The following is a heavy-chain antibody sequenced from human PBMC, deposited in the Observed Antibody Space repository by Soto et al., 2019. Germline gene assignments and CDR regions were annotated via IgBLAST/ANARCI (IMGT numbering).Heavy chain of an antibody. D-gene: IGHD1-26*01. V-gene: IGHV3-21*01. CDR3: VRDGGSYYTDTDY. CDR1: GFTFSSYR. CDR2: ISSSSSYI. Sequence: VPLVESGGGLVKPGGSLRLSCAASGFTFSSYRMNWVRQAPGKGLEWVSSISSSSSYIYYADSVKGRFTISRDNAKNSLYLQMNSMRAEDTAVYYCVRDGGSYYTDTDYWGQGTLVTVSS. J-gene: IGHJ4*02.